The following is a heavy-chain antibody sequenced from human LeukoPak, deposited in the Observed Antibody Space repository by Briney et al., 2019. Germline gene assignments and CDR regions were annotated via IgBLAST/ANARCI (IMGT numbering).Heavy chain of an antibody. J-gene: IGHJ4*02. CDR2: INPSGGST. D-gene: IGHD4-17*01. V-gene: IGHV1-46*01. CDR1: GYTFTSYY. Sequence: GASVKVSCKASGYTFTSYYMHWVRQAPGQGLEWMGIINPSGGSTSYAQKFQGRVTMTRDMSTSTVYMELRSLRSAETAVYYCAREGGDDYGDYDGLRYFDYWGQGTLVTVSS. CDR3: AREGGDDYGDYDGLRYFDY.